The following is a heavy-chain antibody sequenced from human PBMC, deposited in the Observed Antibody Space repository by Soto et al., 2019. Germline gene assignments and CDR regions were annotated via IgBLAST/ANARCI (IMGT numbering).Heavy chain of an antibody. D-gene: IGHD6-19*01. J-gene: IGHJ4*02. CDR3: AVLQYNSAWPFDH. V-gene: IGHV1-3*01. CDR1: GYTFTSYT. Sequence: QVQLVQSGAEVKKPGASVKVSCKASGYTFTSYTMHWVRQAPGQRLEWMGWINVGNGNTEYSQKFQGGVTITRDTSASTAYMELSSLGSEDTAVYYCAVLQYNSAWPFDHWGQGTLVTVSS. CDR2: INVGNGNT.